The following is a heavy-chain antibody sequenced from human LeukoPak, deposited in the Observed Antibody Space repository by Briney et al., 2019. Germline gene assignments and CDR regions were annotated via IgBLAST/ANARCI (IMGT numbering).Heavy chain of an antibody. CDR2: INTNSGGT. J-gene: IGHJ6*03. CDR1: GYTFTGYY. V-gene: IGHV1-2*02. Sequence: GASVKVSCKASGYTFTGYYTHWVRQAPGQGLEWMGWINTNSGGTKYAQKFQGRVTMTRDTSISTAYMELSRLRSDDTAVYYCASYDCSSTSCYVGYYYYYYMDVWGKGTTVTISS. CDR3: ASYDCSSTSCYVGYYYYYYMDV. D-gene: IGHD2-2*01.